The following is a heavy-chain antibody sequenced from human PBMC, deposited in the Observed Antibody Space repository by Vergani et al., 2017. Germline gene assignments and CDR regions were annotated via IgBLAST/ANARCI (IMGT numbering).Heavy chain of an antibody. Sequence: EVQLVESGGGLVQTGRSLRRSCTASGFTFGDYAMSWFRQAPGKGLEWVGFIRSKAYGGTTEYAASVKGRFTISREDSKSIAYLQMNSLRTEDTAVYYCTRDDGDYVWFDPWGQGTLVTVSS. CDR2: IRSKAYGGTT. J-gene: IGHJ5*02. CDR3: TRDDGDYVWFDP. V-gene: IGHV3-49*03. D-gene: IGHD4-17*01. CDR1: GFTFGDYA.